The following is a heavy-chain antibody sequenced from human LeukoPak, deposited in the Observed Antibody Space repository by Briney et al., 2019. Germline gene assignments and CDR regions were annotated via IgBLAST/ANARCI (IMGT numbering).Heavy chain of an antibody. Sequence: PGGAPRPSCSASGFTFSSYPMHWVRQAPGKGLEYVSSINSPGDRTYYAKPVKGRFTISRDNSKNTLYLQMSSLRVEDAAVYYCVKARYVDYGGRGPVVSVSS. V-gene: IGHV3-64D*09. CDR1: GFTFSSYP. CDR2: INSPGDRT. D-gene: IGHD3-16*01. J-gene: IGHJ4*02. CDR3: VKARYVDY.